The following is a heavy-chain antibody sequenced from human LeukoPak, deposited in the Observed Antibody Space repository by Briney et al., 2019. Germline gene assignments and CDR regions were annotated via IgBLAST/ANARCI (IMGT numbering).Heavy chain of an antibody. D-gene: IGHD1-26*01. CDR1: GFTFSSYA. V-gene: IGHV3-30-3*01. CDR3: ARGTHEWELLGSFDY. J-gene: IGHJ4*02. CDR2: ISYDGSNK. Sequence: GRSLRLSCAASGFTFSSYAMHSVRQAPGKGLEWVAVISYDGSNKYYADSVKGRFTISRDNSKNTLYLQMNSLRAEDTAVFYCARGTHEWELLGSFDYWGQGTLVTVSS.